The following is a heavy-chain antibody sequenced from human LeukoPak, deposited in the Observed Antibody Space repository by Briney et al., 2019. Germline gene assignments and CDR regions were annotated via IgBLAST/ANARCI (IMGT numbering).Heavy chain of an antibody. Sequence: SETLSLTCTVSGGSISSGGYYWSWIRQHPGKGLEWIGYIYYSGSTYYNPSLKSRVTISVDTSKNQFSLKLSSVTSADTAVYYCARSGYDGFDYWGQGTLVTVSS. CDR2: IYYSGST. V-gene: IGHV4-31*03. D-gene: IGHD5-12*01. CDR1: GGSISSGGYY. J-gene: IGHJ4*02. CDR3: ARSGYDGFDY.